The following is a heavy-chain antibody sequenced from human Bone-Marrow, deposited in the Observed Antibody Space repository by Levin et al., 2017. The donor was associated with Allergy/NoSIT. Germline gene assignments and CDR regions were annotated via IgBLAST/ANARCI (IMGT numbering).Heavy chain of an antibody. Sequence: SETLSLTCTVSGGSISSYYWSWIRQPPGKGLEWIGYIYYSGSTNYNPSLKSRVTISVDTSKNQFSLKLSSGTAADTAVSYCARMYCSSTSCYAGMGLNWFDPWGQGTLVTVSS. CDR3: ARMYCSSTSCYAGMGLNWFDP. CDR1: GGSISSYY. V-gene: IGHV4-59*01. J-gene: IGHJ5*02. CDR2: IYYSGST. D-gene: IGHD2-2*01.